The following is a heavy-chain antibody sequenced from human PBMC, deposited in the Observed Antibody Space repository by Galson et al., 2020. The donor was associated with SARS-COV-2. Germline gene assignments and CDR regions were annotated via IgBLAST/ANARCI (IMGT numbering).Heavy chain of an antibody. D-gene: IGHD3-10*01. J-gene: IGHJ6*02. V-gene: IGHV3-53*04. CDR1: GFTIYGNY. CDR3: ARGVGGMNV. Sequence: TGGSLRLSCAAAGFTIYGNYINWVRQAPGKGLEWVSIIYAYSGATTYYADSVRGRFTISRHNSENTVYLQMNSLRVEDTAVYYCARGVGGMNVWCQGTTVTVSS. CDR2: IYAYSGATT.